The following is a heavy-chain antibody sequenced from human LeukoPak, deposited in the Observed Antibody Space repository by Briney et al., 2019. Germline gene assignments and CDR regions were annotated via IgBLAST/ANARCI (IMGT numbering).Heavy chain of an antibody. CDR3: ARVHSSSWLYYYYYMDV. D-gene: IGHD6-13*01. V-gene: IGHV4-34*01. J-gene: IGHJ6*03. CDR1: GGSFSGYY. CDR2: INHSGST. Sequence: SETLSLTCAVYGGSFSGYYWSWIRQPPGKGLEWIGEINHSGSTNYNPSLKSRVTISVDTSKNQFSLKLSSVTAADTAVYYCARVHSSSWLYYYYYMDVWGKGTTVTVSS.